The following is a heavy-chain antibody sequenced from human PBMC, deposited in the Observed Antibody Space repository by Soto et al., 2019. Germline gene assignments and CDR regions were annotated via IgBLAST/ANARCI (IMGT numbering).Heavy chain of an antibody. D-gene: IGHD2-2*01. CDR3: AKDAGRRGGSAFDC. J-gene: IGHJ4*02. CDR1: GFIFSNYA. CDR2: ISGSGGDT. Sequence: EVQLLDSGGGLVQPGGSLRLSCAASGFIFSNYAMSWVRQAPGKGLEWVSAISGSGGDTFYVGSVKGRFTISRDNSKNTLSLQMNSLRAEDTATYYCAKDAGRRGGSAFDCWGQGTLVTVSS. V-gene: IGHV3-23*01.